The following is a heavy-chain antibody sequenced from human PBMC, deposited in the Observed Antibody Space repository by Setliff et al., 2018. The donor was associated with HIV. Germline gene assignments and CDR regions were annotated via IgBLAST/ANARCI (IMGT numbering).Heavy chain of an antibody. Sequence: SETLSLTCTVSGGSISSYYWSWIRQPPGRGLEWIGYIYYSGSTNYNPSLKSRVTMSVDTSNNQFSLKLRSVTAVDTAVYYCARSPLWFGKADWYVDLWGRGTLVTVSS. CDR3: ARSPLWFGKADWYVDL. V-gene: IGHV4-59*12. D-gene: IGHD3-10*01. J-gene: IGHJ2*01. CDR2: IYYSGST. CDR1: GGSISSYY.